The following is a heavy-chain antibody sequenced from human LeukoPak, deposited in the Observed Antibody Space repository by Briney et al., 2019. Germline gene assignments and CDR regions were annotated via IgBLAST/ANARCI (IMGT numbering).Heavy chain of an antibody. CDR2: ISPYSGNT. J-gene: IGHJ4*02. Sequence: EASVKVSCKASGYTFTSYGISWGRQAPGQGLEWMGWISPYSGNTNYAQKLQGRVTITTDTSTSTAYMELRSLRSDDTAVYYCARDGTWGRYYYDSTGYDYYFDYWGQGTLVTVSS. CDR3: ARDGTWGRYYYDSTGYDYYFDY. D-gene: IGHD3-22*01. CDR1: GYTFTSYG. V-gene: IGHV1-18*01.